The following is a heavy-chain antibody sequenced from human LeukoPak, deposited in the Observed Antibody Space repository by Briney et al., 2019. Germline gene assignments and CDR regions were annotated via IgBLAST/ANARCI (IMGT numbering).Heavy chain of an antibody. CDR3: ARDLTTVTN. V-gene: IGHV3-48*01. Sequence: GGSLRLSCAASGFTFSSYSMNWVRQAPGKGLEWVSYISSSSSTIYYADSVKGRFTISRDNAKNSLYLQMNSLRAEDTAVYYCARDLTTVTNWGLGTLVTVSS. CDR1: GFTFSSYS. D-gene: IGHD4-11*01. J-gene: IGHJ4*01. CDR2: ISSSSSTI.